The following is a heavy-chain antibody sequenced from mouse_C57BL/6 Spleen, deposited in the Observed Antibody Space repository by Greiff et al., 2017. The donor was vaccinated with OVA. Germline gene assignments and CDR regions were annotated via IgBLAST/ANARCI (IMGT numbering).Heavy chain of an antibody. CDR3: AVDGYYVFMDY. V-gene: IGHV3-6*01. D-gene: IGHD2-3*01. J-gene: IGHJ4*01. CDR1: GYSITSGYY. CDR2: ISYDGSN. Sequence: VQLKESGPGLVKPSQSLSLTCSVTGYSITSGYYWNWIRQFPGNKLEWMGYISYDGSNNYNPSLKNRISITRDTSKNQFFLKLNSVTTEDTATYYCAVDGYYVFMDYWGQGTSVTVSS.